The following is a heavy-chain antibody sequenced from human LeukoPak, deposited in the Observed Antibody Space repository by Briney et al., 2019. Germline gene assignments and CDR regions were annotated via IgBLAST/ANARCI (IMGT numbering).Heavy chain of an antibody. CDR1: GFTFSNYA. J-gene: IGHJ5*02. V-gene: IGHV3-23*01. Sequence: PGGSLRLSCAASGFTFSNYAMSWVRQAPGTGLEWVSSISGTGGATTYADSVKGRFTISRDNSKNTLYLQMNSLRAEDTALYYCAKCDPTCIRNWFDPWGQGTLVTVS. CDR3: AKCDPTCIRNWFDP. D-gene: IGHD2-21*01. CDR2: ISGTGGAT.